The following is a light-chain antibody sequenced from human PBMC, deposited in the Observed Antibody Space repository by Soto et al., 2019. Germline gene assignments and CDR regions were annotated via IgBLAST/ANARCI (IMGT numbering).Light chain of an antibody. J-gene: IGKJ1*01. V-gene: IGKV3-20*01. CDR2: AAY. Sequence: EIVLTQSPGTLSLSPGERATLSCRSSQSVSSSYLAWYQQKPGQAPRLLIYAAYSRATGTPDRFSGSGSGTDFTLTIRRLEPEDFAVYYCRQYGSSPTFGQGTKVEIK. CDR3: RQYGSSPT. CDR1: QSVSSSY.